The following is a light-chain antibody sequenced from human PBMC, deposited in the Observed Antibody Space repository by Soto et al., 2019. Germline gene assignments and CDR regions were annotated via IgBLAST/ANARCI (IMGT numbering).Light chain of an antibody. CDR2: NAS. CDR3: QQRNNWPS. CDR1: RSGSSF. J-gene: IGKJ5*01. Sequence: RARRSGSSFAAWYQQKPHQAPILLIDNASSGAAGIPTRCSGSGSGTDFTLTISSLEPEDFAVYYCQQRNNWPSFGQGTRLEIK. V-gene: IGKV3-11*01.